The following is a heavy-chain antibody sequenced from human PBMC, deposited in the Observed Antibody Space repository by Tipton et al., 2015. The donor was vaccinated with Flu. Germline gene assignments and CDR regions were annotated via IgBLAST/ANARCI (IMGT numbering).Heavy chain of an antibody. CDR1: GGSISSSSYY. CDR3: ARWRANYYDSSGYSDY. V-gene: IGHV4-39*07. J-gene: IGHJ4*02. Sequence: TLSLTCTVSGGSISSSSYYWGWIRQPPGKGLEWIGSIYYSGSTYYNPSLKSRVTISVDTSKNQFSLKLSSVTAADTAVYYCARWRANYYDSSGYSDYWGQGTLVTVSS. CDR2: IYYSGST. D-gene: IGHD3-22*01.